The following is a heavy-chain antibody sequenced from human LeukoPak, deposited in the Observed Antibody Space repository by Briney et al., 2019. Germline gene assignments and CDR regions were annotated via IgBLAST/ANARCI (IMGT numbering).Heavy chain of an antibody. D-gene: IGHD2-15*01. CDR1: GYTFADYD. V-gene: IGHV1-8*03. CDR2: MNPNSGYT. J-gene: IGHJ4*02. Sequence: ASVKVSCKASGYTFADYDITWVRQATGQGLEWMGWMNPNSGYTGCAQKFQGRLTITRNTSISTAYMELTSLRSEDTAVYYCARETEYCSGGSCFIDYWGQGTLVTVSS. CDR3: ARETEYCSGGSCFIDY.